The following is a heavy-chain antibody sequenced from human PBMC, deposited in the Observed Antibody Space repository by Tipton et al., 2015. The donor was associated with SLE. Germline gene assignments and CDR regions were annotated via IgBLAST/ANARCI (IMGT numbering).Heavy chain of an antibody. Sequence: TLSLTCTVSGGSISSHYWSWIRQPPGKGLEWIGYIYYSGSTNYNPSLKSRVTISVDTSKNQFSLKLSSVTAADTAVYYCARDSGSDDWGQGTLVTVSS. D-gene: IGHD6-25*01. CDR3: ARDSGSDD. J-gene: IGHJ4*02. V-gene: IGHV4-59*11. CDR2: IYYSGST. CDR1: GGSISSHY.